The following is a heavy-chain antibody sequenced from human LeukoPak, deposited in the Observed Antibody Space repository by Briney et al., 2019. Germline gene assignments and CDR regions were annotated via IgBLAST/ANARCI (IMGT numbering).Heavy chain of an antibody. J-gene: IGHJ4*02. D-gene: IGHD3-10*01. CDR2: ITCGSNYI. Sequence: GVSLRLSCAASGFTFSSYHMNWVRHAPGTGLEWVSSITCGSNYIYYADSVRGRFTISRDNAKNSLFLQMNSLRAEDTAVYFCARVSSGIAHNDWGQGTLVTVSS. CDR1: GFTFSSYH. CDR3: ARVSSGIAHND. V-gene: IGHV3-21*01.